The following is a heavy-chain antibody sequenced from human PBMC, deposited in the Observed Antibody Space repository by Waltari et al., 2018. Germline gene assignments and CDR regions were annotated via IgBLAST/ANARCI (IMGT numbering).Heavy chain of an antibody. Sequence: QVQLRQWGAGLLKPSEPLSLTCAAYGASFGGSSCRWIRQPRGQGLEWIGEINNSGSTNYNPSLKSRVTISVDTSKNQFSLKLSSVTAADTAVYYCARGRITICGVVIIGYYFDYWGQGTLVTVSS. J-gene: IGHJ4*02. CDR3: ARGRITICGVVIIGYYFDY. D-gene: IGHD3-3*01. V-gene: IGHV4-34*01. CDR1: GASFGGSS. CDR2: INNSGST.